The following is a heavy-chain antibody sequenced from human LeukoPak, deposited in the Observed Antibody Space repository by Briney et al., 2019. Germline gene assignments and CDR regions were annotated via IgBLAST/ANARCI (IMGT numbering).Heavy chain of an antibody. CDR3: ARGGYGDYPLDY. CDR1: GFTFSSYG. V-gene: IGHV3-33*01. Sequence: GRSLRLSCAASGFTFSSYGMHWVRQAPGKGLECVAVIWYDGSNKYYSDSVKGRFSISRDNYKNTLYLQMNSLRAEDTAVYYCARGGYGDYPLDYWGQGTLVTVSS. J-gene: IGHJ4*02. D-gene: IGHD4-17*01. CDR2: IWYDGSNK.